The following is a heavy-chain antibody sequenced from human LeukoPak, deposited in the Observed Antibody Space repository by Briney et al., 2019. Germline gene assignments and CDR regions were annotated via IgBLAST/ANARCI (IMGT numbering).Heavy chain of an antibody. V-gene: IGHV3-48*01. CDR2: ISSSSSTI. Sequence: GGSLRLSCAASRFTFNSYSMNWVRQAPGKGLEWVSYISSSSSTIYYADSVKGRFTISRDNAKNSLYLQMNSLSADDTAVYYCAGGASEYSSSGDFACWGQGTLVTVSS. CDR1: RFTFNSYS. J-gene: IGHJ4*02. CDR3: AGGASEYSSSGDFAC. D-gene: IGHD6-6*01.